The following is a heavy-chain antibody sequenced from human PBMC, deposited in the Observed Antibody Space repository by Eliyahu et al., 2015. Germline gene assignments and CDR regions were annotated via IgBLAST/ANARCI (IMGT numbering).Heavy chain of an antibody. CDR3: ARDEAAGPGGYYYGMDV. D-gene: IGHD6-13*01. J-gene: IGHJ6*04. V-gene: IGHV3-33*01. CDR2: IWYDGSNK. CDR1: GFTFSSYG. Sequence: GFTFSSYGMHWVRQAPGKGLEWVAVIWYDGSNKYYADSVKGRFTISRDNSKNTLYLQMNSLRAEDTAVYYCARDEAAGPGGYYYGMDVWGKGTTVTVSS.